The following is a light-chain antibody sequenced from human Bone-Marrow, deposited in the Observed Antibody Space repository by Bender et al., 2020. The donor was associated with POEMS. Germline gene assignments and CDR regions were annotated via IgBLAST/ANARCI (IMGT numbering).Light chain of an antibody. J-gene: IGLJ1*01. CDR2: DVR. Sequence: QSALTQPRSLSGSPGQSITISCTGTNRDVGSYSLVSWYQQHPDKAPKVIIYDVRNRPSGVSNRFSGSKSGNTASLGISGLQAEDEAIYYCNSYTSSSTHVFGTGTKVIVL. CDR1: NRDVGSYSL. V-gene: IGLV2-14*02. CDR3: NSYTSSSTHV.